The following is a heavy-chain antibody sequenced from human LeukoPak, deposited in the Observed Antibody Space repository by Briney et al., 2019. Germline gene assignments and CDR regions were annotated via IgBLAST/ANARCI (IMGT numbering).Heavy chain of an antibody. CDR1: GYTLTSYD. D-gene: IGHD1-26*01. V-gene: IGHV1-8*01. Sequence: GASVKVSCKASGYTLTSYDINWVRQATGQGLEWMGWMNPNSGDTGYAQKFQGRVTMTRNTSISTAYMELSSLRSEDTAVYYCARVYSGSYYYYYYMDVWGKGTTVTVSS. CDR3: ARVYSGSYYYYYYMDV. CDR2: MNPNSGDT. J-gene: IGHJ6*03.